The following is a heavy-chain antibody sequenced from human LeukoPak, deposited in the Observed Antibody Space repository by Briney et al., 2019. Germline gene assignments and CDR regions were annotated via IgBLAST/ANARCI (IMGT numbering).Heavy chain of an antibody. CDR3: ARGQYSGSYLYYYYYGMDV. V-gene: IGHV1-8*01. J-gene: IGHJ6*02. CDR1: GYTFTSYD. CDR2: MNPNSGNT. Sequence: ASVKVSCKASGYTFTSYDINWVRQATGQGLEWMGWMNPNSGNTGYAQKFQGRVTMTRNTSISTAYKELSSLRSEDTAVYYCARGQYSGSYLYYYYYGMDVWGQGTTVTVSS. D-gene: IGHD1-26*01.